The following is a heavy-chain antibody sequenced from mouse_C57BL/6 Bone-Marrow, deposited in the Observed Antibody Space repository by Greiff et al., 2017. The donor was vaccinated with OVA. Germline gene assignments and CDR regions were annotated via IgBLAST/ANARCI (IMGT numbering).Heavy chain of an antibody. CDR2: ISNLAYSI. CDR3: ARDRITTVVEGFDY. Sequence: EVKVVESGGGLVQPGGSLKLSCAASGFTFSDYGMAWVRQAPRKGPEWVAFISNLAYSIYYADTVTGRFTISRENAKNTLYLEMSSLRSEDTAMYYCARDRITTVVEGFDYWGQGTTLTVSS. V-gene: IGHV5-15*01. D-gene: IGHD1-1*01. J-gene: IGHJ2*01. CDR1: GFTFSDYG.